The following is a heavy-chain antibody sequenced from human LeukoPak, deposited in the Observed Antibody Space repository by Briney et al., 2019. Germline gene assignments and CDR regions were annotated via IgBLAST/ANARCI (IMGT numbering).Heavy chain of an antibody. Sequence: ASVKVSCKASGGTFSSYAISWVRQAPGQGLEWMGGIIPIFGTANYAQKFQGRVTITTDESTSTAYMELSSLRSGVTAVYYCARDQRYYYDSSGYYHFDYWGQGTLVTVSS. CDR2: IIPIFGTA. CDR1: GGTFSSYA. CDR3: ARDQRYYYDSSGYYHFDY. V-gene: IGHV1-69*05. J-gene: IGHJ4*02. D-gene: IGHD3-22*01.